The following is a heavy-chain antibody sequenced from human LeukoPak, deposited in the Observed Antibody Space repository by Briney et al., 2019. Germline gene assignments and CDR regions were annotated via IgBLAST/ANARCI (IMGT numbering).Heavy chain of an antibody. CDR1: GGSISSGGYY. CDR2: IYYSGST. D-gene: IGHD3-22*01. CDR3: ARDLVDSSGYYYAFDI. V-gene: IGHV4-61*08. Sequence: SETLSLTCTVSGGSISSGGYYWSWIRQHPGKGLEWIGYIYYSGSTNYNPSLKSRVTISVDTSKNQFSLKLSSVTAADTAVYYCARDLVDSSGYYYAFDIWGQGTMVTVSS. J-gene: IGHJ3*02.